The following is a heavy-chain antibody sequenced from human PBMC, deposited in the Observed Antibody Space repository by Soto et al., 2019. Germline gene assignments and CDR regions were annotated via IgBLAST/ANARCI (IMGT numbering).Heavy chain of an antibody. Sequence: QVQLQQWGAGLLKPSETLSLTCAVYGGSFSGYYWSWIRQPPGKGLEWIGEINHSGSTNYNPSLTSRVTISVDTSKNQFSLKLSSVTAADTAVYYCARAGPPGSYYYYYGMDVWGQGTTVTVSS. J-gene: IGHJ6*02. D-gene: IGHD3-10*01. V-gene: IGHV4-34*01. CDR3: ARAGPPGSYYYYYGMDV. CDR2: INHSGST. CDR1: GGSFSGYY.